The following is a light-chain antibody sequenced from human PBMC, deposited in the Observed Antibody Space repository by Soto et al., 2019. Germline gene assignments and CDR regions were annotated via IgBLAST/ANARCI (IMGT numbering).Light chain of an antibody. V-gene: IGKV1-8*01. J-gene: IGKJ1*01. CDR3: QQYYSYPRT. CDR2: AAS. CDR1: QGISGY. Sequence: AIRMTQSPSSLSASTGDRVTITCRASQGISGYLAWYQQKPGKAPDLLIYAASTLQTGVPSRFSGSGSGTDFTLTISCLQSEDFATYYCQQYYSYPRTFGQGTKVDIK.